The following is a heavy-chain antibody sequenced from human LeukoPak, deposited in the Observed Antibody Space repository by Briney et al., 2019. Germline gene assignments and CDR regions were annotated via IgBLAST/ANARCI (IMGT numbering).Heavy chain of an antibody. CDR2: ISGYNGNT. CDR1: GYTFTSYG. V-gene: IGHV1-18*01. Sequence: ASVKVSCKTSGYTFTSYGISWVRQAPGQGLEWMGWISGYNGNTDYAQNLQGRVTMTTDTSTSTANMELRSLRSDDTAMYYCARYSVLSRSCAYWGQGTLVTVSS. CDR3: ARYSVLSRSCAY. D-gene: IGHD6-13*01. J-gene: IGHJ4*02.